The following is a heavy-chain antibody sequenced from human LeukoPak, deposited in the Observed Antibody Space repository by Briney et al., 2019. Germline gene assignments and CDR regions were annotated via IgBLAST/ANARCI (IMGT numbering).Heavy chain of an antibody. CDR2: IQYDESDK. CDR1: GLTFSTSG. Sequence: LAGGSLRLSCAASGLTFSTSGMHWVRQAPGKGLEWVAFIQYDESDKYYADSVRGRLTISRDNSKNTLYLQMNSLRAEDTAVYYCAELPHSIYEKYFQHWGQGTLVTVSS. J-gene: IGHJ1*01. V-gene: IGHV3-30*02. D-gene: IGHD5/OR15-5a*01. CDR3: AELPHSIYEKYFQH.